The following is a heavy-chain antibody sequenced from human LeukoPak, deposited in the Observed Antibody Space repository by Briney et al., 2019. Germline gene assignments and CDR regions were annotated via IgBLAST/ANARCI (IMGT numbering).Heavy chain of an antibody. J-gene: IGHJ1*01. V-gene: IGHV3-23*01. CDR1: GFTFSTSA. CDR2: ISGSGAST. D-gene: IGHD6-25*01. CDR3: AKGVSGYVPGY. Sequence: GGSLRPSCAASGFTFSTSAMSWVRRAPGKGLEWVSAISGSGASTYYADSVKGRFTISRDNSKNTLYLQINSLRAEDTAVYHCAKGVSGYVPGYWGQGTLVTVSS.